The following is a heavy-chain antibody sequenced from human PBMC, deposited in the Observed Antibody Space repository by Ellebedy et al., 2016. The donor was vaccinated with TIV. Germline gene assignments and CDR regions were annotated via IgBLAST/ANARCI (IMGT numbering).Heavy chain of an antibody. CDR1: GFSFSDGY. CDR3: ARDPQGFLDHFDY. D-gene: IGHD3/OR15-3a*01. Sequence: GESLKISXAASGFSFSDGYMNWIRRAPGKGLEWLAYISNSDGTVYYADSVEGRFTIPRDNGKKSLYLQMNNLTAEDTALYYCARDPQGFLDHFDYWGQGIQVTVSS. CDR2: ISNSDGTV. J-gene: IGHJ4*02. V-gene: IGHV3-11*01.